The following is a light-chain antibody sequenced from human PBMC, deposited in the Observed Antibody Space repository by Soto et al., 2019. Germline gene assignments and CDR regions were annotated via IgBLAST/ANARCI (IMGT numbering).Light chain of an antibody. Sequence: IGLTQSPATLSLSPGERATLSCRASQSVSSNLAWNQQKPGQAPRLLIYGASTRATGIPARFSGSGSGTEFTLTISSLQSEDFAVYYCQQYHNWPITFGQGTRLEI. J-gene: IGKJ5*01. CDR3: QQYHNWPIT. CDR1: QSVSSN. CDR2: GAS. V-gene: IGKV3-15*01.